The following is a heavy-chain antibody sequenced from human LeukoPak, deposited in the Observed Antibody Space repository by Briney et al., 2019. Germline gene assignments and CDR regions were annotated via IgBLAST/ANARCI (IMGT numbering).Heavy chain of an antibody. CDR3: AKQLGYCSDGSCYFPY. J-gene: IGHJ4*02. D-gene: IGHD2-15*01. Sequence: GGSLRLSRAASGFTFSSSPMSWVRQAPGKGLEWVSAISNNGGYTYYADSVQGRFTISRDNSKSTLRLQMNSLRAEDTAVYYRAKQLGYCSDGSCYFPYWGQGTLVTVSS. V-gene: IGHV3-23*01. CDR2: ISNNGGYT. CDR1: GFTFSSSP.